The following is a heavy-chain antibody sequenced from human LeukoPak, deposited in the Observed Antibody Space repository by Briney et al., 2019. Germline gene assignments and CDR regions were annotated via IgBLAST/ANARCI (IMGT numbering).Heavy chain of an antibody. CDR2: ISGSGGST. CDR3: AKALGYCSSTSCYYFDY. J-gene: IGHJ4*02. Sequence: GGSLRLSCAASGFTFSSYAMSWVRQASGKGLEWVSAISGSGGSTYYADSVKGRFTISRDNSKNTLYLQMNSLRAEDTAVYYCAKALGYCSSTSCYYFDYWGQGTLVTVSS. D-gene: IGHD2-2*01. CDR1: GFTFSSYA. V-gene: IGHV3-23*01.